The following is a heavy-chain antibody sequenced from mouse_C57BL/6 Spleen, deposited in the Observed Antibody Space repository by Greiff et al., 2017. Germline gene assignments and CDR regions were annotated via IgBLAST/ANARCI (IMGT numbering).Heavy chain of an antibody. V-gene: IGHV1-15*01. CDR1: GYTFTDYE. J-gene: IGHJ2*01. D-gene: IGHD3-3*01. CDR3: TGLALVGQDY. Sequence: VQLQQSGAELVRPGASVTLSCKASGYTFTDYEMHWVKQTPVHGLEWIGAIDPETGGTAYNQKFKGKAILTADKSSSTAYMELRSLTSEDSAVYYCTGLALVGQDYWGQGTTLTVSS. CDR2: IDPETGGT.